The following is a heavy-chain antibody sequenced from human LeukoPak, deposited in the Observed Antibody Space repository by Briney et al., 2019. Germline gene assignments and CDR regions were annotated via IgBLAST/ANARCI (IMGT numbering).Heavy chain of an antibody. V-gene: IGHV3-73*01. Sequence: GSPKLSFAASGFPFRGSAMHWVRQASGKGVGGVGRIRSKANSYPTAYAASVKGRFTISRDDLKNTAYLQMNSLKTEDTAVYYCTRRTKDTIFGVAPFDYWGQGTLVTVSS. CDR3: TRRTKDTIFGVAPFDY. J-gene: IGHJ4*02. D-gene: IGHD3-3*01. CDR2: IRSKANSYPT. CDR1: GFPFRGSA.